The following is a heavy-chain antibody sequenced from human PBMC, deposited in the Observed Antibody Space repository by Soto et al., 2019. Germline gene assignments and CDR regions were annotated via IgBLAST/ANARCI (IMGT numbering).Heavy chain of an antibody. Sequence: SETLSLTCTVSGGSISSYYWSWIRQPPGKGLEWIGYIYYSGSTNYNPSLKSRVTISVDTSKNQFSLKLSSVTAADTAVYYCARHSITIFGVVMSWWFDPWGQGTLVTVSS. CDR2: IYYSGST. J-gene: IGHJ5*02. CDR1: GGSISSYY. D-gene: IGHD3-3*01. V-gene: IGHV4-59*08. CDR3: ARHSITIFGVVMSWWFDP.